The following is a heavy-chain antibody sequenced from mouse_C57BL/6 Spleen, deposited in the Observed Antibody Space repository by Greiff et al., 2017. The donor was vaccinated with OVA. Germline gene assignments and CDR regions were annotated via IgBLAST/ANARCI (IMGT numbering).Heavy chain of an antibody. Sequence: EVQLQQSGAELVKPGASVKLSCTASGFNIKDYYMHWVKQRTEQGLEWIGRIDPEDGETKYAPKFQGKATITADTSSNTAYRQLSSLTSEDTDVYYCARDGITTVVEWYFDVWGTGTTVTVSS. CDR3: ARDGITTVVEWYFDV. CDR1: GFNIKDYY. V-gene: IGHV14-2*01. D-gene: IGHD1-1*01. CDR2: IDPEDGET. J-gene: IGHJ1*03.